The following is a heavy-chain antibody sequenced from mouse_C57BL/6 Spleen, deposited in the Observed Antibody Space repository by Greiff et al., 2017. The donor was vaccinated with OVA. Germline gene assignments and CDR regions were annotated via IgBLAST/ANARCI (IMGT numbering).Heavy chain of an antibody. CDR1: GFNIKNTS. D-gene: IGHD1-1*01. J-gene: IGHJ2*01. V-gene: IGHV14-3*01. Sequence: VQLQQSVAELVRPGASVKFSCTASGFNIKNTSMHWVKQRPEQGLAWIGRIDPANGHTKYAPKFQGKATITADTSSNTAYLQLSSLTSEDTAIYYCSAYYYGSSPFYDYWGQGTTLTVSS. CDR2: IDPANGHT. CDR3: SAYYYGSSPFYDY.